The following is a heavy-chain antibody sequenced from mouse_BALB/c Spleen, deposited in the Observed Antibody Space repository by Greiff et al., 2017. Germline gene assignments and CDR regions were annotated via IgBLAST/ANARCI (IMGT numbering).Heavy chain of an antibody. D-gene: IGHD1-1*01. CDR2: ISSGSSTI. CDR3: ARDYGSSYGY. J-gene: IGHJ2*01. Sequence: EVQLVESGGGLVQPGGSRTLSCAASGFTFSSFGMHWVRQAPEKGLEWVAYISSGSSTIYYADTVKGRFTISRDNPKNTLFLQMTRLRSEDTAMYYCARDYGSSYGYWGQGTTLTVSS. V-gene: IGHV5-17*02. CDR1: GFTFSSFG.